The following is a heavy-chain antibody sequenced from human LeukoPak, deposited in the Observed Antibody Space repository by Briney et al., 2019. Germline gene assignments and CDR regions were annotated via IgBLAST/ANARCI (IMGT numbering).Heavy chain of an antibody. J-gene: IGHJ4*02. V-gene: IGHV4-59*11. D-gene: IGHD2-15*01. Sequence: RASETLSLTCTVSGGSISSHYWSWIRQPPGKGLEWIGYIYYSGSTDYNPSLKSRVTISVDTSKNQFSLKLSSVTAADTAVYYCARDCIFWGQGTLVTVSS. CDR2: IYYSGST. CDR1: GGSISSHY. CDR3: ARDCIF.